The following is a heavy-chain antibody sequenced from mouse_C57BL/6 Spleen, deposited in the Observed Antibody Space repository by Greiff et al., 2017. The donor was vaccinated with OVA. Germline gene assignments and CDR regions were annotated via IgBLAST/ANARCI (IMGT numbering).Heavy chain of an antibody. CDR1: GYAFSSSW. D-gene: IGHD1-1*01. Sequence: QVQLKQSGPELVKPGASVKISCKASGYAFSSSWMNWVKQRPGKGLEWIGRIYPGDGDTNYTGKFKGKATLTADKSSSTAYMQLSSLTSEDSAVYFCAREHYGSSSFDYWGQGTTLTVSS. J-gene: IGHJ2*01. CDR3: AREHYGSSSFDY. CDR2: IYPGDGDT. V-gene: IGHV1-82*01.